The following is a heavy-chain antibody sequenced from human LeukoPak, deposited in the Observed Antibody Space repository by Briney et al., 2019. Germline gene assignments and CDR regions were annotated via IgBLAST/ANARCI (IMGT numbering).Heavy chain of an antibody. CDR2: VNSIGDNS. CDR1: GFIFEEYG. V-gene: IGHV3-20*04. J-gene: IGHJ4*02. CDR3: VWAANNYGYPTGF. Sequence: PGGSLRLSCAASGFIFEEYGMSWVRQVPGEGLEWVSGVNSIGDNSGYAESVKGRFTIYRDNARNSLYLQMNSLSAEDTALYYCVWAANNYGYPTGFWGQGTLVTVSS. D-gene: IGHD6-19*01.